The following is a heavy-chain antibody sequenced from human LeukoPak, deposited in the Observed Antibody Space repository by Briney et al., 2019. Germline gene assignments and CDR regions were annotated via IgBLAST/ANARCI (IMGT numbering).Heavy chain of an antibody. CDR2: INAGNGNT. Sequence: ASVKVSCKASGYTFTSYAMHWVRQAPGQRLEWMGWINAGNGNTKYSQEFQGRVTITRDTSASTAYMELSSLRSEDMAVYYCARATDIVTGYYNNYFDYWGQGTLVTVSS. CDR1: GYTFTSYA. J-gene: IGHJ4*02. V-gene: IGHV1-3*03. CDR3: ARATDIVTGYYNNYFDY. D-gene: IGHD3-9*01.